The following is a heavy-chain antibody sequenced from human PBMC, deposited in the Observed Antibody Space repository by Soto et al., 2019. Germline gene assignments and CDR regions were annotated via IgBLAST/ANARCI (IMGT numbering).Heavy chain of an antibody. Sequence: PSETLSLTCAVYGGSFSGYYWSWIRQPPGKGLEWIGEINHSGSTNYNPSLKSRVTISVDTSKNQFSLKLSSVTAADTAVYYCARGRTTNYFDYWGHGTLVTVSS. CDR2: INHSGST. V-gene: IGHV4-34*01. CDR1: GGSFSGYY. CDR3: ARGRTTNYFDY. J-gene: IGHJ4*01.